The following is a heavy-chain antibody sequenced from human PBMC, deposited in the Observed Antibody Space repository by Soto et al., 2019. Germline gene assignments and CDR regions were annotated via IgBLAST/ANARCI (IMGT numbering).Heavy chain of an antibody. Sequence: GGSLRLSCAASGFTFDDYTMHWVRQAPGKGLEWVSLISWDGGSTYYADSVKGRFTISRDNSKNSLYLQMNSLRTEDTALYYCAKDIRGIAAAGTLDYWGQGTLVTVYS. J-gene: IGHJ4*02. CDR1: GFTFDDYT. D-gene: IGHD6-13*01. V-gene: IGHV3-43*01. CDR3: AKDIRGIAAAGTLDY. CDR2: ISWDGGST.